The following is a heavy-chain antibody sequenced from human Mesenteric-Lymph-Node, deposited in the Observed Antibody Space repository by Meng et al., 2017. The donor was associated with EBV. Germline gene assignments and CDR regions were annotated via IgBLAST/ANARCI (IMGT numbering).Heavy chain of an antibody. D-gene: IGHD3-10*01. CDR3: ARDLSGSRNRPFDY. J-gene: IGHJ4*02. V-gene: IGHV4-4*02. Sequence: GPGLVRVSGHWFRTFSVAGASISISHWWSWVRQPPGRGREWIGEIYQRGTCNYNPSLKGRVTLSVDKSKIQFSLKLSSVTAADTAVYYCARDLSGSRNRPFDYWGQGTLVTVSS. CDR2: IYQRGTC. CDR1: GASISISHW.